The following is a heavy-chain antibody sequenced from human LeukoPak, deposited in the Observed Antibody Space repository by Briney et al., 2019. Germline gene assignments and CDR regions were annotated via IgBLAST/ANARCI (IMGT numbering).Heavy chain of an antibody. J-gene: IGHJ5*02. CDR2: IYYSGST. CDR3: ARQGTYYYGSGSYVLLNWFDP. CDR1: GGSISSSSYY. Sequence: SETLSLTCTVSGGSISSSSYYWGWIRQPPGTGLEWVGSIYYSGSTYYNPSLKSRVTISVDTSKNQFSLKLSSVTAADTAVYYCARQGTYYYGSGSYVLLNWFDPWGQGTLVTVSS. D-gene: IGHD3-10*01. V-gene: IGHV4-39*01.